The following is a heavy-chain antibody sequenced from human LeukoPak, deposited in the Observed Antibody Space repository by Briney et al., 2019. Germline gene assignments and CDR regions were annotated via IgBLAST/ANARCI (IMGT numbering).Heavy chain of an antibody. Sequence: ASETLSLTCTVSGGSISSGDYYWSWIRQPPGKGLEWIGYIYYSGSTYYIPSLKSRVTISVDTSKNQFSLKLSSVTAADTAVYYCASRFWSGYLFDYWGQGTLVTVSS. V-gene: IGHV4-30-4*08. D-gene: IGHD3-3*01. CDR1: GGSISSGDYY. CDR2: IYYSGST. J-gene: IGHJ4*02. CDR3: ASRFWSGYLFDY.